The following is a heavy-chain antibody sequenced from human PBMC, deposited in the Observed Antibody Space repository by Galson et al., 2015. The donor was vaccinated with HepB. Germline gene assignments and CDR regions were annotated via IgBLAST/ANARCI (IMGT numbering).Heavy chain of an antibody. CDR1: GFTFSSYG. J-gene: IGHJ4*02. CDR3: ARDRDSSSWTEAPHYYFDY. D-gene: IGHD6-13*01. V-gene: IGHV3-33*01. CDR2: IWYDGSNK. Sequence: GFTFSSYGMHWVRQAPGKGLEWVAVIWYDGSNKYYADSVKGRFTISRDNSKNTLYLQMNSLRAEDTAVYYCARDRDSSSWTEAPHYYFDYWGQGTLVTVSS.